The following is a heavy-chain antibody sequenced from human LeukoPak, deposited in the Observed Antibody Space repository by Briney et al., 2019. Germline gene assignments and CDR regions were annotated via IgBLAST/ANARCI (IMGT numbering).Heavy chain of an antibody. J-gene: IGHJ4*02. D-gene: IGHD1-26*01. CDR2: IRYDGSNK. V-gene: IGHV3-30*02. CDR3: AKGGNQYSGSFLYYFDY. CDR1: GFTFSSYG. Sequence: GGSLRLSCAASGFTFSSYGMHWVRQAPGKGLEWVAFIRYDGSNKYYADSVKGRFTISRDNSKNTLYLQMNSLRAEDTAVYYCAKGGNQYSGSFLYYFDYWGQGTLVTVSS.